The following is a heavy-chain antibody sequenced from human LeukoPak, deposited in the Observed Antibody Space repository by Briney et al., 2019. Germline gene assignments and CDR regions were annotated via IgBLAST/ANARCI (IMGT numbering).Heavy chain of an antibody. D-gene: IGHD6-13*01. Sequence: GRSLRLSCAASGFTFSSYAMHWVRQAPPQGPAWVAVISYDGSNKYYADSVKGRFTISRDNSKNTLYLQTNSLRAEDTAVYYCAREIAAVVDYWGQGTLVTVSS. CDR3: AREIAAVVDY. V-gene: IGHV3-30*04. CDR2: ISYDGSNK. CDR1: GFTFSSYA. J-gene: IGHJ4*02.